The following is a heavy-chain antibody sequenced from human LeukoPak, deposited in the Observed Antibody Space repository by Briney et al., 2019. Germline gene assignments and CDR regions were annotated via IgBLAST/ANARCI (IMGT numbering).Heavy chain of an antibody. D-gene: IGHD2-15*01. J-gene: IGHJ2*01. V-gene: IGHV3-33*01. CDR2: IWYDGSNK. CDR1: GFTFSSYG. CDR3: TREFCSGGSCYGYFDL. Sequence: GGSLRLSCAASGFTFSSYGMHWVRQAPGKGLEWVAVIWYDGSNKYYADSVKGRFTISRDNSKNTLYLQLNSLRAEDTAVYYCTREFCSGGSCYGYFDLWGRGALVTVSS.